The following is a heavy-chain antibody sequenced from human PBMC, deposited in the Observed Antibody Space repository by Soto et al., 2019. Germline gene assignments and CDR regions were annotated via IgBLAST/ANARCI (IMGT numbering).Heavy chain of an antibody. Sequence: GGSLRLSCAASGFTFTTYGMNWVRQAPGKGLEWVAVISYDGSNKLYADSVRGRFAISRDNSKNTLYLQMNTLKTEDTAVYYCAKSRVRGVFYFEYWGQGALVTV. V-gene: IGHV3-30*18. J-gene: IGHJ4*02. CDR2: ISYDGSNK. CDR3: AKSRVRGVFYFEY. CDR1: GFTFTTYG. D-gene: IGHD3-10*01.